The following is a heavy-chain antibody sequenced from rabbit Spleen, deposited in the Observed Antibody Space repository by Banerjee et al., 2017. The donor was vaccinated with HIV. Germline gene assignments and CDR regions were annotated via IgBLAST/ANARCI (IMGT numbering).Heavy chain of an antibody. V-gene: IGHV1S45*01. CDR3: ARDGTTASAIYFDL. Sequence: QEQLEESGGDLVKPEGSLTLTCTASGFSLNNNYVMCWVRQAPGKGLEWIACIYVGSSDRSDYANWAKGRFTISKISSTTVTLQMTSLTAADTATYFCARDGTTASAIYFDLWGPGTLVTVS. D-gene: IGHD1-1*01. CDR2: IYVGSSDRS. J-gene: IGHJ4*01. CDR1: GFSLNNNYV.